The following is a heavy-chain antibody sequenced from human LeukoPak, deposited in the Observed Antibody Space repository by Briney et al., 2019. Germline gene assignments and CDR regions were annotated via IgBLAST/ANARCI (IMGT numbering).Heavy chain of an antibody. CDR3: ARDLVDSSGYLDYYYYYGMDV. CDR1: GFTFSNYG. Sequence: PGKSLRLSCAASGFTFSNYGIHWVRQAPGKGLEWVAVIAHDGSHEFSADSVQGRFTISRDSSKNTLYLQMNSLRAEDTAVYYCARDLVDSSGYLDYYYYYGMDVWGQGTTVTVSS. J-gene: IGHJ6*02. CDR2: IAHDGSHE. D-gene: IGHD3-22*01. V-gene: IGHV3-30*03.